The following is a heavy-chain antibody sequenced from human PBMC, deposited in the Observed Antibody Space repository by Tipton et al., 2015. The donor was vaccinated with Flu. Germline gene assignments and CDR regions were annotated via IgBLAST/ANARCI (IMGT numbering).Heavy chain of an antibody. CDR1: GDSIGNGYY. CDR3: ARRDYSNDVSEPKNWFDP. V-gene: IGHV4-38-2*01. D-gene: IGHD4-11*01. CDR2: IHRSGNT. Sequence: TLSLTCSVSGDSIGNGYYWGWIRQPPGKGLEWIGNIHRSGNTYHNPSLKSRVTISVDSSKNQFSLRLSSVTAADTAVYYCARRDYSNDVSEPKNWFDPWGQGTLVTVSS. J-gene: IGHJ5*02.